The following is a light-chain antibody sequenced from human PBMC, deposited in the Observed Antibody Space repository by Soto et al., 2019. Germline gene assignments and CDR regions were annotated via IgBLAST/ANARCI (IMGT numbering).Light chain of an antibody. Sequence: QSVLTQPASVSGSPGQSITISCTGTNNDVGGYNYVSWYQQHPGKAPKLMIYEVINRPSGVSNRFSGSKSGNTASLTISGLQAEDEADYYCSSYTTTSSVAFGGGTKLTVL. V-gene: IGLV2-14*01. CDR3: SSYTTTSSVA. J-gene: IGLJ2*01. CDR2: EVI. CDR1: NNDVGGYNY.